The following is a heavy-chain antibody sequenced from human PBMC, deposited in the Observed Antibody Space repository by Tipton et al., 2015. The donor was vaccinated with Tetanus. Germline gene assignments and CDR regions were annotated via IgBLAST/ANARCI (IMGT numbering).Heavy chain of an antibody. CDR3: ARGQARGARGWNYFDY. CDR1: GGSISSGGYY. CDR2: IYYSGST. Sequence: TLSLTCTVSGGSISSGGYYWSWIRQHPGKGLEWIGDIYYSGSTYYNPSLKSRATLSVEPSKNQFSLKLNSRTAADTAVYYCARGQARGARGWNYFDYWGQGTLVSFSS. D-gene: IGHD1-26*01. V-gene: IGHV4-31*03. J-gene: IGHJ4*02.